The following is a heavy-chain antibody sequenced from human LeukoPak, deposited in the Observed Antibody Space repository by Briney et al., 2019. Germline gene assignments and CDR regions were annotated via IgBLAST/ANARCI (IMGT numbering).Heavy chain of an antibody. Sequence: SETLSLTCTVSGGSISSGSHYWSWIRQPAGKGLEWIGRIYTSGSTNYNPSLKSRVTISVDTSKNQFSLKLSSVTAADTAVYYCARVTTIFGVVTDNFDYWGQGTLVTVSS. CDR2: IYTSGST. J-gene: IGHJ4*02. D-gene: IGHD3-3*01. CDR1: GGSISSGSHY. CDR3: ARVTTIFGVVTDNFDY. V-gene: IGHV4-61*02.